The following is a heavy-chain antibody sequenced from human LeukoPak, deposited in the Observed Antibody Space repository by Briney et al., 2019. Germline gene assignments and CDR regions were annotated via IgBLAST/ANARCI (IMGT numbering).Heavy chain of an antibody. CDR2: IIDIGGSA. V-gene: IGHV1-69*01. D-gene: IGHD3-3*01. CDR1: AGTFTSYA. CDR3: ARGQTYYDFWSGYRTFDY. Sequence: GASLKLSCTASAGTFTSYAISWLRHAPGNGLEWMRGIIDIGGSANYAQKFQGRVTITADESTSTAYMELSSLRSEDSAVYYCARGQTYYDFWSGYRTFDYWGQGNLVTVSS. J-gene: IGHJ4*02.